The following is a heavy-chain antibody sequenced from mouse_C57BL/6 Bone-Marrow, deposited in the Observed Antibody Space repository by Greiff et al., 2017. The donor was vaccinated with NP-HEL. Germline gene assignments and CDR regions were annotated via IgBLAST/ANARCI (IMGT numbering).Heavy chain of an antibody. J-gene: IGHJ4*01. CDR1: GYTFTSYW. CDR2: IYPSDSET. CDR3: ARRGWDYAMDY. D-gene: IGHD3-2*02. Sequence: VQLQQSGAELVRPGSSVKLSCKASGYTFTSYWMDWVKQRPGQGLEWIGNIYPSDSETHYNQKFKDKATLTVDKSSSTAYMQLSSLTSEDSAFYYCARRGWDYAMDYWGQGTSVTVSS. V-gene: IGHV1-61*01.